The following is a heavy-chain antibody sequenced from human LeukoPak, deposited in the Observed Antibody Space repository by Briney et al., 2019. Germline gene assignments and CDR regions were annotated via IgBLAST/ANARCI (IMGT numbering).Heavy chain of an antibody. CDR3: AKGAVAGTVGPFDI. J-gene: IGHJ3*02. V-gene: IGHV3-30-3*01. Sequence: PGGSLRLSCAASGFSFRSFAMDWVRQAPGKGLEWVALISYDGTDKFYGASVKGRFTISRDNSMNTLYLQMNSLRAEDTAVYYCAKGAVAGTVGPFDIWGQGTMVTVSS. CDR1: GFSFRSFA. D-gene: IGHD6-19*01. CDR2: ISYDGTDK.